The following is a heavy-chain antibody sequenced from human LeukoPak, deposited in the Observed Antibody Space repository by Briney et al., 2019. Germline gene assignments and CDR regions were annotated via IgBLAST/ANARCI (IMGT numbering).Heavy chain of an antibody. Sequence: ASVKVSCKASGYTFTKYLIHWVRQAPGQGLEWVGTINPNGDATNYAPRLQGRLTLTQDTSTSTVYMELRGLTPDDTAVYYCARPLFCAFDNCGYWLDPWGPGTLVTVSS. CDR3: ARPLFCAFDNCGYWLDP. J-gene: IGHJ5*02. CDR1: GYTFTKYL. CDR2: INPNGDAT. D-gene: IGHD1-20*01. V-gene: IGHV1-46*01.